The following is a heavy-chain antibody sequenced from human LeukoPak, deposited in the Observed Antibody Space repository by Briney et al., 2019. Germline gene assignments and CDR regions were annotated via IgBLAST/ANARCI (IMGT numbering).Heavy chain of an antibody. CDR3: ARLTPLITMVRGVINPYFDY. CDR2: IYYSGST. CDR1: GGSISSSSYY. J-gene: IGHJ4*02. V-gene: IGHV4-39*01. D-gene: IGHD3-10*01. Sequence: PSETLSLTCTVSGGSISSSSYYWGWIRQPPGKGLEWVVSIYYSGSTYYNPSLKSRVTISVDTSKNQFSLKLSSVTAADTAVYYCARLTPLITMVRGVINPYFDYWGQGTLVTVSS.